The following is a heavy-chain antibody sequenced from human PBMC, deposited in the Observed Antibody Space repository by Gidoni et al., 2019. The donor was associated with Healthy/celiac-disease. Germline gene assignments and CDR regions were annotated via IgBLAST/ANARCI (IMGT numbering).Heavy chain of an antibody. CDR3: TTEGVVVPAAIFYGWFDP. CDR1: GFTFRNAW. V-gene: IGHV3-15*01. Sequence: EVQLVESGGSLVKPGGSLRLSCAASGFTFRNAWLLWVRQAPGKGLEWVGRIKSKTDGGTTDYAAPVKGRFTISRDDSKKTLYLQMNSLKTEDTAVYYCTTEGVVVPAAIFYGWFDPWGQGTLVTVSS. CDR2: IKSKTDGGTT. D-gene: IGHD2-2*02. J-gene: IGHJ5*02.